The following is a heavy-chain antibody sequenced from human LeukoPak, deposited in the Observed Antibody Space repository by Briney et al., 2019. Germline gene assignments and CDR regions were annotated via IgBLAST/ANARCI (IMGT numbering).Heavy chain of an antibody. CDR1: GGSISSGDYY. CDR2: IYYSGST. V-gene: IGHV4-30-4*01. J-gene: IGHJ4*02. CDR3: ARGLSYYYGSGSYPQIDY. D-gene: IGHD3-10*01. Sequence: ASETLSLTCTVSGGSISSGDYYWSWIRQPPGKGLEWIGDIYYSGSTYYNPSLKSRVTISVDTSKNQFSLKLSSVTAADTAVYYCARGLSYYYGSGSYPQIDYWGQGTLVTVSS.